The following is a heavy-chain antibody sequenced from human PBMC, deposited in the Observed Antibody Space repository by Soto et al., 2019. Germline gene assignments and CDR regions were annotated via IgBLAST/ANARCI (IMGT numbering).Heavy chain of an antibody. Sequence: QVQLVESGGGVVQPGRSLRLSCAASGFTFSSYGMHWVRQAPGKGLEWVAVISYDGSNKYYADSLRGRFAISRDNSKNTLYLQMNCLRAEDTADYYCAKEPTMTTRSEYYYRMAVWGQGTTVTVSS. V-gene: IGHV3-30*18. J-gene: IGHJ6*02. CDR3: AKEPTMTTRSEYYYRMAV. CDR2: ISYDGSNK. CDR1: GFTFSSYG. D-gene: IGHD4-17*01.